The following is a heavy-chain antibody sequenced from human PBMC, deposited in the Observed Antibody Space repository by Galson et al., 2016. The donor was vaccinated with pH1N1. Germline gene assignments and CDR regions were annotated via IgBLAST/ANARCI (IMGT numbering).Heavy chain of an antibody. CDR1: GDSITSGYY. J-gene: IGHJ4*02. V-gene: IGHV4-38-2*01. CDR3: AKMARTSGPDSEYYFDF. D-gene: IGHD1-1*01. Sequence: SETLSLTCAVSGDSITSGYYWGWIRQAPGRGLGWIGSFYDSGSTTYYKSSLKSRVAISVDTSKNQSSLRLSSMTAADTAVYYCAKMARTSGPDSEYYFDFWGQGMLVTVSS. CDR2: FYDSGSTT.